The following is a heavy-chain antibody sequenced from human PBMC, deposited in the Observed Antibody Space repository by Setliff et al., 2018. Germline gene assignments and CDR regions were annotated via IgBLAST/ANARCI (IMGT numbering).Heavy chain of an antibody. V-gene: IGHV4-39*01. CDR3: ARHVGPADRADYFQH. CDR1: GGSISDNNYY. CDR2: ISHSANK. J-gene: IGHJ1*01. Sequence: SETLSLTCTVSGGSISDNNYYWGWIRQSPGKELEWIGGISHSANKYYNPSFRTGVTISVDMSKNQFSLNLNSVTAADTGVYYCARHVGPADRADYFQHWGQGTLVTVSS.